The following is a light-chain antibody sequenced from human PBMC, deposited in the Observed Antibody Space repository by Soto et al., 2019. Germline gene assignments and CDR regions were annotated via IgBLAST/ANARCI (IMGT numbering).Light chain of an antibody. CDR3: QQYGSSPMYT. CDR2: GTS. Sequence: EIVLTQSPGTLSLSPGERATLSCRASQSLSSSYLAWYQQKPGQAPRLLIYGTSSRATGIPDRFSGSGSGTDFTLTISRLEPEDFALYYCQQYGSSPMYTFG. CDR1: QSLSSSY. J-gene: IGKJ2*01. V-gene: IGKV3-20*01.